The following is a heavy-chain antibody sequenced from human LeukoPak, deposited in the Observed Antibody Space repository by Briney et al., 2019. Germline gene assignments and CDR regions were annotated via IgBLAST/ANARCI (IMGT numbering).Heavy chain of an antibody. D-gene: IGHD3-22*01. V-gene: IGHV4-59*01. CDR3: ARGRPAWDYDSSGYPLDY. CDR2: IYYSGST. CDR1: GGSISSYY. Sequence: SETLSLTCTVSGGSISSYYWSWIRQPPGKGLEWIGYIYYSGSTNYNPSLKSRVTISVDTSKNQFSLNLSSVTAADTAVYYCARGRPAWDYDSSGYPLDYWGQGTLVTVSS. J-gene: IGHJ4*02.